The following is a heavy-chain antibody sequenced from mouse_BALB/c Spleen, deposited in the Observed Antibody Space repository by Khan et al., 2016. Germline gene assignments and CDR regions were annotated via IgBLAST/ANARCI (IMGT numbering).Heavy chain of an antibody. J-gene: IGHJ2*01. D-gene: IGHD2-10*02. CDR2: ISSGGST. CDR1: GFTFSSYA. Sequence: EVELVESGGGLVKPGGSLKLSCAASGFTFSSYAMSWVRQTPEKRLEWVASISSGGSTYYPDSVKGRFTISRDNARNILNLQMSSLRSEDTAMYYCAREEYGNYGDYFDYWGQGTTLTVSS. V-gene: IGHV5-6-5*01. CDR3: AREEYGNYGDYFDY.